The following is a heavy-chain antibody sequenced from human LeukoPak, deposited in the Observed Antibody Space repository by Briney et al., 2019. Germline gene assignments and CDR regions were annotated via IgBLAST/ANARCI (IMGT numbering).Heavy chain of an antibody. J-gene: IGHJ6*01. Sequence: GASVKVSCKASGGTFSSYAISWVRQVPGQGLEWMGRIIPILGIANYAQKFQGRVTITADKSTSTAYMELSSLRSEDTAVYYCARLAQWLSIYGMDVWGQGTTVTVSS. CDR1: GGTFSSYA. CDR2: IIPILGIA. D-gene: IGHD6-19*01. V-gene: IGHV1-69*04. CDR3: ARLAQWLSIYGMDV.